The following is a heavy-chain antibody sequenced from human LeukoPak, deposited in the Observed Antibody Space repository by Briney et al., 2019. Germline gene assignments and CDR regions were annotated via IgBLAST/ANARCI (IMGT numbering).Heavy chain of an antibody. V-gene: IGHV4-39*01. CDR1: GVSISSSSYY. Sequence: SETLSLTCNVSGVSISSSSYYWAWIRQPPGKGLEWIGSIYYSGSTYHNPSLKSRVTISVDTSKNQFSLKLSSVTAADTAVYYCARQGEYYYGSGGETPFDHWGQGTLVTVSS. CDR3: ARQGEYYYGSGGETPFDH. J-gene: IGHJ4*02. CDR2: IYYSGST. D-gene: IGHD3-10*01.